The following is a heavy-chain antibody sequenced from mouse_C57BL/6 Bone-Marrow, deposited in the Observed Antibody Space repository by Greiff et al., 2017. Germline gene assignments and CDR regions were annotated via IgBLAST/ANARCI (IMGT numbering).Heavy chain of an antibody. CDR1: GFNIKDDY. D-gene: IGHD3-1*01. J-gene: IGHJ4*01. CDR2: IDPENGDT. V-gene: IGHV14-4*01. Sequence: EVQLQQSGAELVRPGASVKFSCTASGFNIKDDYMHWVKQRPEQGLEWIGWIDPENGDTEYASKFQGKATITADTSSNTAYLQLSSLTSEDTAVYYCTTGGLRAGGQGTSVTVSS. CDR3: TTGGLRA.